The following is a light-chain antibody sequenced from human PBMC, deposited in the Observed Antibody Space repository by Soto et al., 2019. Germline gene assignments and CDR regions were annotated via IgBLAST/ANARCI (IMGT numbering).Light chain of an antibody. CDR1: QSISSW. Sequence: DIQMTQSPSTLSASVGDRVTITCRASQSISSWLAWYQQKPGKAPKLLIYDASSLHSGVPSRFSGSGFGTDFTLTISSLQTEDVATYYCQKYNSAPRTFGQGTKVDIK. CDR3: QKYNSAPRT. CDR2: DAS. J-gene: IGKJ1*01. V-gene: IGKV1-5*01.